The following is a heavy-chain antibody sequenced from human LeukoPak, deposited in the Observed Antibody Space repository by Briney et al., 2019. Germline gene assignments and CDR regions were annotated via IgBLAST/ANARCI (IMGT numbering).Heavy chain of an antibody. Sequence: PGGSLRLSCAVSGFTFSNYAMSWVRQAPGKGLEWVSGISGNGGGTYYADSVKGRFTVSRDNSKSTLYLQMNSLRAEDTAVYYGAKGTKAIVVDNYFDYWGQGTLVTVSS. D-gene: IGHD3-22*01. CDR3: AKGTKAIVVDNYFDY. CDR2: ISGNGGGT. J-gene: IGHJ4*02. V-gene: IGHV3-23*01. CDR1: GFTFSNYA.